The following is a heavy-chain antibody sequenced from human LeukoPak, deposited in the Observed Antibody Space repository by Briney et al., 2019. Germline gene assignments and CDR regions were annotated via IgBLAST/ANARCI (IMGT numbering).Heavy chain of an antibody. CDR1: GGSISSSNW. CDR3: ARHSDGRDVVPGIYYSHGMDV. J-gene: IGHJ6*02. D-gene: IGHD1-26*01. V-gene: IGHV4-4*02. CDR2: IYHSGST. Sequence: SGTLSLTCAVSGGSISSSNWWSWVRQPPGKGLEWIGEIYHSGSTNYNPSLKSRVTISVDKSKNQFSLKLSSVTAADTAVYYCARHSDGRDVVPGIYYSHGMDVWGHGTTVTVSS.